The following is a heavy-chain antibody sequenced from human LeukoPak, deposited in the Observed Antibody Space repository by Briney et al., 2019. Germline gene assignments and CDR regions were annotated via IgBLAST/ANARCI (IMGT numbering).Heavy chain of an antibody. CDR3: ARKYNWNFPFEF. CDR2: ISGDGSST. Sequence: GGSLRLSCAASGFTLSNYWMRWVRQAPGRGLVWVSRISGDGSSTSYADSVKGRFTISRDNAKSTLYLQINSLRTEDTAVYYCARKYNWNFPFEFWGQGTLVTVSS. V-gene: IGHV3-74*01. CDR1: GFTLSNYW. D-gene: IGHD1-7*01. J-gene: IGHJ4*02.